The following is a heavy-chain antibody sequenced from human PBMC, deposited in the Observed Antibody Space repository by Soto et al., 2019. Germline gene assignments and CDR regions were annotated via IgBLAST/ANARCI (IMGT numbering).Heavy chain of an antibody. J-gene: IGHJ3*02. CDR3: ARDLLALPIGMNAFDI. CDR1: GGTFSSYT. CDR2: IIPILGIA. Sequence: AASVKVSCKASGGTFSSYTISWVRQAPGQGLEWMGRIIPILGIANYAQKFQGRVTITADKSTSTAYMELSSLRSEDTAVYYCARDLLALPIGMNAFDIWGQGTMVTVSS. V-gene: IGHV1-69*04. D-gene: IGHD3-3*01.